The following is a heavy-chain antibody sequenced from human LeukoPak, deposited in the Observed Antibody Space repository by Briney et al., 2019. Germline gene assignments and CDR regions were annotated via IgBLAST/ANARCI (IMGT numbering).Heavy chain of an antibody. CDR2: INAGNGNT. CDR3: ARAGPYYYDSSGRGY. D-gene: IGHD3-22*01. V-gene: IGHV1-3*01. CDR1: GYTFTSYA. J-gene: IGHJ4*02. Sequence: ASVKVSCKASGYTFTSYAMHWVRQAPGQRLEWMGWINAGNGNTKYSQKFQGRVTITRDTSASTAYMELSSLRSEDTAVYYCARAGPYYYDSSGRGYWGQGTLVTVSS.